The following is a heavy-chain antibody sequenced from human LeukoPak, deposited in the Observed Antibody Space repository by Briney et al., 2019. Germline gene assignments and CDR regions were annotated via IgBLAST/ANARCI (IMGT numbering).Heavy chain of an antibody. CDR1: GYTFTSYD. D-gene: IGHD6-19*01. Sequence: GASVKVSCKASGYTFTSYDINWVRQATGQGLEWMGWMNPNSGNTGYAQKFQGRITMTRNTSISTAYMELSSLRSEDTAVYYCARAWSSSGWIDPYYYYYMDVWGKGTTVTISS. CDR3: ARAWSSSGWIDPYYYYYMDV. J-gene: IGHJ6*03. CDR2: MNPNSGNT. V-gene: IGHV1-8*01.